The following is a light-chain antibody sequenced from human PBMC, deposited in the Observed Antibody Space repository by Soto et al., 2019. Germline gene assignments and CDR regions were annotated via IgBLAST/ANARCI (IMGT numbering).Light chain of an antibody. CDR3: SSFTSSSSRV. V-gene: IGLV2-14*01. J-gene: IGLJ2*01. Sequence: QSALTQPASVSGSPGQWITISCTGTSSDVGAYNYVSWYQQYPGKAPNLMIYXXXNRPSXXXXXXXGSKSGNTASLTISGLQAEDEADYYCSSFTSSSSRVFGGGTKLTAL. CDR1: SSDVGAYNY. CDR2: XXX.